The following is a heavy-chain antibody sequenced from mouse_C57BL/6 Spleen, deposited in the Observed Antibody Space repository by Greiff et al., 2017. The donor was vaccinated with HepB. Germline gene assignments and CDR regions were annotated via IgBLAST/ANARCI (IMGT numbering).Heavy chain of an antibody. CDR2: ISSGSSTI. V-gene: IGHV5-17*01. CDR1: GFTFSDYG. D-gene: IGHD1-1*01. J-gene: IGHJ2*01. CDR3: ARHSWDYFDY. Sequence: EVMLVESGGGLVKPGGSLKLSCAASGFTFSDYGMHWVRQAPEKGLEWVAYISSGSSTIYYADTVKGRFTISRDNAKNTLFLQMTSLRSEDTAMYYCARHSWDYFDYWGQGTTLTVSS.